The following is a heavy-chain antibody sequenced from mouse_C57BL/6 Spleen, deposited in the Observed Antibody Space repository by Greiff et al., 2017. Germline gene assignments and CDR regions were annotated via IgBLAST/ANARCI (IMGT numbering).Heavy chain of an antibody. CDR3: ARIYYDYDGYYAMDY. CDR1: GFTFSSYG. Sequence: EVKLQESGGDLVKPGGSLKLSCAASGFTFSSYGMSWVRQTPDKRLEWVATISSGGSYTYYPDSVKGRFTISRDNAKNTLYLQMSSLKSEDTAMYYCARIYYDYDGYYAMDYWGQGTSVTVSS. J-gene: IGHJ4*01. V-gene: IGHV5-6*01. D-gene: IGHD2-4*01. CDR2: ISSGGSYT.